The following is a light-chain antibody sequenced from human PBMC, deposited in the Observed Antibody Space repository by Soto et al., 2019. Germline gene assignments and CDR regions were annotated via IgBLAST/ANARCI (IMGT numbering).Light chain of an antibody. CDR2: RAS. J-gene: IGKJ1*01. V-gene: IGKV1-5*03. CDR3: QHYSASSPWT. Sequence: DIKMTQSPSTLPASVGDRVTITCRASQSVDNWLAWFQQKPGKAPKVLIHRASSLDSGVPSRFSGSGWGTEFTLTITSLQPDVVATYYCQHYSASSPWTFGQGTKVEIK. CDR1: QSVDNW.